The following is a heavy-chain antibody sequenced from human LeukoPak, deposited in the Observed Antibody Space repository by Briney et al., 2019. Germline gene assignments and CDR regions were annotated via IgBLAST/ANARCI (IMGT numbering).Heavy chain of an antibody. CDR1: GYTCTSYD. J-gene: IGHJ4*02. CDR3: VSDYYGSGSYDY. V-gene: IGHV1-8*01. Sequence: ASVKVSCKASGYTCTSYDINWVRQATGQGLEWMGWMNPNSGNTGYAQKFQGRVTMTRNTSISTAYMELSSLRSEDTAVYYCVSDYYGSGSYDYWGQGTLVTVSS. CDR2: MNPNSGNT. D-gene: IGHD3-10*01.